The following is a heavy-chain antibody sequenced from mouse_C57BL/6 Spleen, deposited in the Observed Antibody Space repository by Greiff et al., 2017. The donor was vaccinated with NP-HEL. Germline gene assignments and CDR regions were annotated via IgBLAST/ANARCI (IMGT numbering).Heavy chain of an antibody. Sequence: DVHLVESGGGLVQPKGSLKLSCAASGFSFNTYAMNWVRQAPGKGLEWVARIRSKSNNYATYYADSVKDRFTISRDDSESMLYLQMNNLKTEDTAMYYCVRHEWFPMDYWGQGTSVTVSS. D-gene: IGHD2-2*01. V-gene: IGHV10-1*01. J-gene: IGHJ4*01. CDR1: GFSFNTYA. CDR3: VRHEWFPMDY. CDR2: IRSKSNNYAT.